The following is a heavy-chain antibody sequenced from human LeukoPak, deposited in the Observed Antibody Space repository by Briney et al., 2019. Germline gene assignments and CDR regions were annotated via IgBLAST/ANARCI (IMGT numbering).Heavy chain of an antibody. CDR1: EFIFSSYW. Sequence: PGGSLRLSCAASEFIFSSYWMGWVRQAPGKGLEWVANIKQDESEKYYVDSVKGRFTISRDNAKNSLYLQMNSLRAEDTAVYYCAREEEDYGSGSLGVRDPLYYYYGMDVWGQGTTVTVSS. J-gene: IGHJ6*02. D-gene: IGHD3-10*01. V-gene: IGHV3-7*01. CDR3: AREEEDYGSGSLGVRDPLYYYYGMDV. CDR2: IKQDESEK.